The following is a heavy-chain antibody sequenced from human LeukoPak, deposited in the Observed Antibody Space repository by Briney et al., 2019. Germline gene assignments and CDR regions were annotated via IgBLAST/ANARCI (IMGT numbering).Heavy chain of an antibody. CDR1: GYTFTSYD. D-gene: IGHD2-15*01. Sequence: GASVKVSCKASGYTFTSYDINWVRQATGQGLEWMGWMNPNSGNTGYAQKFQGRVTITRNTSISTAYMELSSLRSEDTAVYYCARGLPHCSGGSCYNNWFDPWGQGTLVTVSS. CDR3: ARGLPHCSGGSCYNNWFDP. V-gene: IGHV1-8*03. J-gene: IGHJ5*02. CDR2: MNPNSGNT.